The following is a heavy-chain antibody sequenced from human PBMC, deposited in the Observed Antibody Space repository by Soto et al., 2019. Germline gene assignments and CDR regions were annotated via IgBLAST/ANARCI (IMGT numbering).Heavy chain of an antibody. D-gene: IGHD1-7*01. CDR3: ARAPWRSAGTTLFDY. Sequence: ASVKVSCKASGGTFSSYAISWVRQAPGQGLEWMGGIIPIFGTANYAQKFQGRVTITADESTSTAYMELSSLRSEDTAVYYCARAPWRSAGTTLFDYWGQGTLVTVSS. V-gene: IGHV1-69*13. J-gene: IGHJ4*02. CDR1: GGTFSSYA. CDR2: IIPIFGTA.